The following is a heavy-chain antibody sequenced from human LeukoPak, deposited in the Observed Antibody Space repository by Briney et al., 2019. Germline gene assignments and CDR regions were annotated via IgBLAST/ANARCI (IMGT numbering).Heavy chain of an antibody. J-gene: IGHJ4*02. D-gene: IGHD3-22*01. CDR1: GFTFSDFW. CDR3: AREPLDTSGYYYGTLDY. CDR2: IKQDGSEK. V-gene: IGHV3-7*01. Sequence: GGSLRLSCAASGFTFSDFWMTWVRQAPGKGLEWVANIKQDGSEKYYVDYVKGRFTVSRDNANNSLFLQMNSLRGDDAAVYYCAREPLDTSGYYYGTLDYWGQGTLVTVSS.